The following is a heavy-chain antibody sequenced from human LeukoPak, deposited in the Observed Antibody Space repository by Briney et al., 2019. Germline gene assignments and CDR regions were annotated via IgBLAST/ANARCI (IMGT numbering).Heavy chain of an antibody. CDR2: IWYDGSNK. CDR1: GFTFSSYG. J-gene: IGHJ4*02. V-gene: IGHV3-33*08. D-gene: IGHD1-26*01. Sequence: GRSLRLSCAASGFTFSSYGMHWVRQAPGKGLEWVAVIWYDGSNKYYADSVKGRFTISRDNSKNTLYLQMNSLRAEDTAVYYCAREGAESAGTYFDYWGQGTLVTVSS. CDR3: AREGAESAGTYFDY.